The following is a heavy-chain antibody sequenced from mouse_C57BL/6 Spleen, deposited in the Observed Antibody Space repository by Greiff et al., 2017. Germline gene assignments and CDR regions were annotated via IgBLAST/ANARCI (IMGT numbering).Heavy chain of an antibody. CDR2: INPNNGGT. Sequence: VQLQQSGPELVKPGASVKMSCKASGYTFTDYNMHWVKQSHGKSLEWIGYINPNNGGTSYNQKFKGKATLTVNKSSSTAYMELRSLTSEDSAVYYCARYGWDPYYFDYWGQGTTLTVSS. J-gene: IGHJ2*01. V-gene: IGHV1-22*01. CDR3: ARYGWDPYYFDY. D-gene: IGHD4-1*01. CDR1: GYTFTDYN.